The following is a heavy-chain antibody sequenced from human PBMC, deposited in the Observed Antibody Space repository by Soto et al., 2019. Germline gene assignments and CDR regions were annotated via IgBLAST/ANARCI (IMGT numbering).Heavy chain of an antibody. Sequence: PSETLSLTCTVSGGSISSYYWSWIRQPPGKGLEWIGYIYYSGSTNYNPSLKSRVTISVDTSKNQFSLKLSSVTAADTAVYYCGRSGYSGYDFRDYYYYMDVWGKGTTVTVSS. CDR1: GGSISSYY. D-gene: IGHD5-12*01. J-gene: IGHJ6*03. CDR3: GRSGYSGYDFRDYYYYMDV. CDR2: IYYSGST. V-gene: IGHV4-59*01.